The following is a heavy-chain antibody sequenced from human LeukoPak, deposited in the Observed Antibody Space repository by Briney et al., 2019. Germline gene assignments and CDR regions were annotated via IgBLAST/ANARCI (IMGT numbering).Heavy chain of an antibody. CDR1: GGSFSGYY. CDR3: ARGPRVLLWFGELPNWFDP. CDR2: INHSGST. V-gene: IGHV4-34*01. Sequence: SETLSLTCAVYGGSFSGYYWSWIRQPPGKGLGWIGEINHSGSTNYNPCLKSRVTVSVDTSKNQFSLKLSSVTAADTAVYYCARGPRVLLWFGELPNWFDPWGQGTLVTVSS. D-gene: IGHD3-10*01. J-gene: IGHJ5*02.